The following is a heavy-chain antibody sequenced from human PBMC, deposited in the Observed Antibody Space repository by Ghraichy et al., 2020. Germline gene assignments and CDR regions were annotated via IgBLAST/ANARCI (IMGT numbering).Heavy chain of an antibody. D-gene: IGHD4-23*01. V-gene: IGHV3-48*03. CDR3: ASEWARVTTVGGD. CDR2: ISSSGSTI. CDR1: GFTFSSYE. Sequence: GSLRLSCAASGFTFSSYEMNWVRQAPGKGLEWVSYISSSGSTIYYADSVKGRFTISRDNAKNSLYLQMNSLRAEDTAVYYCASEWARVTTVGGDWGQGTLVTVSS. J-gene: IGHJ4*02.